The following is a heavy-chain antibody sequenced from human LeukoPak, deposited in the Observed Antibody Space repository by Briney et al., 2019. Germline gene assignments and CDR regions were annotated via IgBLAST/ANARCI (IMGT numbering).Heavy chain of an antibody. CDR1: GFTVSSNY. D-gene: IGHD5-12*01. Sequence: PGGSLRLSCAASGFTVSSNYMNWVRQAPGKGLEWVSVITSGGNTYYADSVKGRFTTSRDNSKNTLYVQMNTLRADDTTIYYCARGRGYRDYDRPLDYWGQGTLVTVSS. J-gene: IGHJ4*02. CDR2: ITSGGNT. CDR3: ARGRGYRDYDRPLDY. V-gene: IGHV3-53*01.